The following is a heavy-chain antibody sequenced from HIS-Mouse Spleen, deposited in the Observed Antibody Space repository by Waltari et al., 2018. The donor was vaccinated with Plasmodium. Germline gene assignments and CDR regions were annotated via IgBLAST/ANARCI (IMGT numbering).Heavy chain of an antibody. D-gene: IGHD6-13*01. J-gene: IGHJ1*01. Sequence: QVQLVQSGAEVKKPGASVKVSCKASGYTFTGYYMHWVRQAPGQGLEWMGWINPNSGGTNYAQKFQGRVTMTRDTSISTAYMELSGLRSDDTAVYYCARVLGYKAAAGTFVEYFQHWGQGTLVTVSS. CDR3: ARVLGYKAAAGTFVEYFQH. CDR2: INPNSGGT. CDR1: GYTFTGYY. V-gene: IGHV1-2*02.